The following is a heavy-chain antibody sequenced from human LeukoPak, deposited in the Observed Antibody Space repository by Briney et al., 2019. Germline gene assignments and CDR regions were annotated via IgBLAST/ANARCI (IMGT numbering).Heavy chain of an antibody. CDR1: GYSFTSYW. CDR3: ARLPDYYDSSGVSGVTGLFDY. CDR2: GYPGDSDP. D-gene: IGHD3-22*01. J-gene: IGHJ4*02. V-gene: IGHV5-51*01. Sequence: GESLKISCKGSGYSFTSYWIGWVRQLPGKGLEWIGIGYPGDSDPRYSPSFQGQVTISVDKSINTAYLQWSSLKASDTAMYYCARLPDYYDSSGVSGVTGLFDYWGQGTLVTVSS.